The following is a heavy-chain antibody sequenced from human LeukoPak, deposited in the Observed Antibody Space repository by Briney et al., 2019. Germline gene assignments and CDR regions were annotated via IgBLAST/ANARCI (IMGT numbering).Heavy chain of an antibody. J-gene: IGHJ4*02. CDR2: VNPDSGHT. V-gene: IGHV1-8*03. Sequence: ASVKVSCKASGYTFSRYDINWVRQAPGQCLEWMGWVNPDSGHTAYAQKFRGRVTITRSTSMNTAYLDLTSLRSDDTAVYYCARGQQWLAPFDYWGQGTLVTVSS. CDR1: GYTFSRYD. CDR3: ARGQQWLAPFDY. D-gene: IGHD6-19*01.